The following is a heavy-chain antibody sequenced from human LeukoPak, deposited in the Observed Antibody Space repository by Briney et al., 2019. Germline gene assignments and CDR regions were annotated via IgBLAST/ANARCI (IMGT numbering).Heavy chain of an antibody. CDR2: ISSSSSYI. CDR3: AGDTYYDYVWGSYRYAPNYYFDY. V-gene: IGHV3-21*01. D-gene: IGHD3-16*02. J-gene: IGHJ4*02. Sequence: GGSLRLSCAASGFTFSSYSMNWVRQAPGKGLEWVSSISSSSSYIYYADSVKGRFTISRDNAKNSLYLQMNSLRAEDTAVYYCAGDTYYDYVWGSYRYAPNYYFDYWDQGTLVTVSS. CDR1: GFTFSSYS.